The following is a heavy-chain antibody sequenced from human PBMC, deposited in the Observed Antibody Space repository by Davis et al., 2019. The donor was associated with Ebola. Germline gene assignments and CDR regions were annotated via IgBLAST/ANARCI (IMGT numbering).Heavy chain of an antibody. Sequence: GGSLRLSCAASGFTFSSYAMHWVRQAPGKGLEWVAVISYDGSNKYYADSVKGRFTISRGNSKNTLYLQMNSLRAEDTAVYYCARDGHEYDYGDLYYYYYGMDVWGKGTTVTVSS. V-gene: IGHV3-30-3*01. CDR1: GFTFSSYA. CDR2: ISYDGSNK. J-gene: IGHJ6*04. CDR3: ARDGHEYDYGDLYYYYYGMDV. D-gene: IGHD4-17*01.